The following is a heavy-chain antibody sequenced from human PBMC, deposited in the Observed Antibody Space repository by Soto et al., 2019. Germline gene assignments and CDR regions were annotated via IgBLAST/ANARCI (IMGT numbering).Heavy chain of an antibody. V-gene: IGHV3-33*01. CDR1: GFTFSSYG. CDR2: IWYAGSHN. D-gene: IGHD3-10*01. Sequence: VQLVESGGGVVQPGRSLRLSCAASGFTFSSYGMHWVRQAPGKGLEWVALIWYAGSHNDYADSVKGRFTISRDNSKNTLYLQMNSLRAEDTAVYYCARDGDFLVRGVTDSYFDYWGQGTLVTVSS. CDR3: ARDGDFLVRGVTDSYFDY. J-gene: IGHJ4*02.